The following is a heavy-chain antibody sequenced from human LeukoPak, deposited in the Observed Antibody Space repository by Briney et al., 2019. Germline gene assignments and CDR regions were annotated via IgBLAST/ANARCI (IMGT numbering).Heavy chain of an antibody. V-gene: IGHV3-48*04. Sequence: GGSLRLSCAASGFTFSSYSMNWVRQAPGKGLEWVSYISSSSSTIYYADSVKGRFTISRDNAKNSLYLQMNSLGAEDTAVYYCARGQYQLLSRGYYFDYWGQGTLVTVSS. CDR3: ARGQYQLLSRGYYFDY. CDR1: GFTFSSYS. D-gene: IGHD2-2*01. CDR2: ISSSSSTI. J-gene: IGHJ4*02.